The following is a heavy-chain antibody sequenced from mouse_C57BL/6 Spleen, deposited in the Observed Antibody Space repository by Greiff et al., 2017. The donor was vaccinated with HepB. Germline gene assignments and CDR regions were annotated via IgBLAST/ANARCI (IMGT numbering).Heavy chain of an antibody. CDR1: GFTFSSYA. D-gene: IGHD2-4*01. Sequence: DVMLVESGGGLVKPGGSLKLSCAASGFTFSSYAMSWVRQTPEKRLEWVATISDGGSYTYYPDNVKGRFTISRDNAKNNLYLQMSHLKSEDTAMYYCARDEDYHYFDYWGQGTTLTVSS. CDR2: ISDGGSYT. J-gene: IGHJ2*01. V-gene: IGHV5-4*01. CDR3: ARDEDYHYFDY.